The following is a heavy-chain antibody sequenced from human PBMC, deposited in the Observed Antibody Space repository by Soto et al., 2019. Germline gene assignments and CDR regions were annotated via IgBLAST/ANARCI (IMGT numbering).Heavy chain of an antibody. J-gene: IGHJ6*02. Sequence: GGSLRLSCAASGFTVSSNYMSWVRQAPGKGLEWVSLIYSGGSTYNADSVKGRLTISRDNSKNTLYLQMNSLRAEDTAVYYCARSRLDPERHYYYYGMDVWGQGTTVTVSS. CDR3: ARSRLDPERHYYYYGMDV. D-gene: IGHD2-2*03. CDR2: IYSGGST. V-gene: IGHV3-53*01. CDR1: GFTVSSNY.